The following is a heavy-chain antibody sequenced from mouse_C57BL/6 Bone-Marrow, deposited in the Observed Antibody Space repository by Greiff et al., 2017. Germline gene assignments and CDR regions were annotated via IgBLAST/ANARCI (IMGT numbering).Heavy chain of an antibody. CDR3: TTLPYYGYDDGFDY. Sequence: EVQLQQSGAELVRPGASVKLSCTASGFNIKDDYMHWVKQRPEQGLEWIGWIDPENGDTEYASKFQGKATITADTSSNTAYLQLSSLTSEDTAVYDCTTLPYYGYDDGFDYWGQGTTLTVSS. D-gene: IGHD2-9*01. J-gene: IGHJ2*01. CDR1: GFNIKDDY. CDR2: IDPENGDT. V-gene: IGHV14-4*01.